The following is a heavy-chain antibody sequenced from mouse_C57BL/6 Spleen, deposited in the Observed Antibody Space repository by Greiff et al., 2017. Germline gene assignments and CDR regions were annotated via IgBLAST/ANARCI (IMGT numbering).Heavy chain of an antibody. J-gene: IGHJ1*03. V-gene: IGHV1-53*01. CDR3: AKEINDDVRYWYFDG. D-gene: IGHD2-4*01. CDR1: GYTFTSYW. CDR2: INPSNGGT. Sequence: QVQLQQPGTELVKPGASVQLSCKASGYTFTSYWMHWVKQRPGQGLEWIGNINPSNGGTNYNEKFKSKATLTVDKSSSTAYMQLSSLTSEESAVYYYAKEINDDVRYWYFDGWGTGTAVT.